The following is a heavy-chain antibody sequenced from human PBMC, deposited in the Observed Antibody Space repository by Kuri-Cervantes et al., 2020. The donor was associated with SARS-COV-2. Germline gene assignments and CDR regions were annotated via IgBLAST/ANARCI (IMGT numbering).Heavy chain of an antibody. V-gene: IGHV4-38-2*01. CDR3: ARHEGWFPLWLPFDY. CDR1: GYSISSSYY. CDR2: IYYSGST. J-gene: IGHJ4*02. Sequence: GSLRLSCAVSGYSISSSYYWGWIRQPPGKGLEWIGSIYYSGSTYYNPSLKSRVTISVDTSKNQFSLKLSSVTAADTAVYYCARHEGWFPLWLPFDYWGQGTLVTVSS. D-gene: IGHD5-18*01.